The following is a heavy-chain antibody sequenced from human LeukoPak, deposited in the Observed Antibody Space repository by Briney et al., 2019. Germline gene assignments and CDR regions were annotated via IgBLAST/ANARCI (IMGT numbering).Heavy chain of an antibody. J-gene: IGHJ4*02. CDR2: ISNSAGTI. CDR1: GFTFSSFA. Sequence: GGSLRLSCAASGFTFSSFAMTWVRQAPGKGLEWVSAISNSAGTIYYADSVKGRFTISRDNSKSTLYLQMNSLRAEDTAVYYCAKDPGTVWGQGTLVTVSS. V-gene: IGHV3-23*01. CDR3: AKDPGTV.